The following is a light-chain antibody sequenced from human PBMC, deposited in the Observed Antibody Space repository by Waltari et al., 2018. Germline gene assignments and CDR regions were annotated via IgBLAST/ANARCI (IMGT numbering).Light chain of an antibody. V-gene: IGLV3-21*02. Sequence: SYRLTQPPSVSAAPGQTATIPCGGSHLGVKSVHSYHQRPGQAPVPVVFDGSARPSGIPGRISGATSGNTATLTISRVEAEDEADYFCQVWDSGSEHVVFGGGTKLTVL. CDR2: DGS. CDR1: HLGVKS. J-gene: IGLJ3*02. CDR3: QVWDSGSEHVV.